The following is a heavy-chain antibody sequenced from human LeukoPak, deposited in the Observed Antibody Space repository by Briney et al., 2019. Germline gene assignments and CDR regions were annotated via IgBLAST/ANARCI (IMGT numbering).Heavy chain of an antibody. CDR1: GGSFSGYY. J-gene: IGHJ4*02. D-gene: IGHD2-15*01. CDR2: INHSGST. CDR3: ASAHPITVGYYFDY. V-gene: IGHV4-34*01. Sequence: PSETLSLTCAVYGGSFSGYYWSWIRQPPGKGLEWIGEINHSGSTNYNPSLKSRVTISVDTSKNQFSLRLSSVTAADTAVYYCASAHPITVGYYFDYWGQGTLVTVSS.